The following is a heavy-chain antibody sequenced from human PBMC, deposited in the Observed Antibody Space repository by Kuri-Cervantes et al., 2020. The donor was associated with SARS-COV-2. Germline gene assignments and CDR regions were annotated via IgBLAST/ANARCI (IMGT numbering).Heavy chain of an antibody. D-gene: IGHD3-10*01. J-gene: IGHJ4*02. CDR1: GFTFSSYA. V-gene: IGHV3-30*14. Sequence: GGSLRLSCAASGFTFSSYAMHWVRQAPGKGLEWVAVISYDGSNKYYADSVKGRFTISRDNSKNTLYLQMNSLRAEDTAVYYCASMVRGVIIMEYYFDYWGQGTLVTVSS. CDR2: ISYDGSNK. CDR3: ASMVRGVIIMEYYFDY.